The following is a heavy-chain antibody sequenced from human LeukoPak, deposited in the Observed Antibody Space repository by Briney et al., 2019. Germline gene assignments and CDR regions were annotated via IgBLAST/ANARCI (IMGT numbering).Heavy chain of an antibody. J-gene: IGHJ6*03. V-gene: IGHV3-48*03. D-gene: IGHD6-13*01. CDR2: ISSIGSTI. CDR3: ARVAAAGLYYYYYYMDV. CDR1: GFTFSSYE. Sequence: QPGGSLRLSCAASGFTFSSYEMNWVRQAPGKGLEWVSYISSIGSTIYYADSVKGRFTISRDNAKNSLYLQMNSLRAEDTAVYYCARVAAAGLYYYYYYMDVWGKGTTVTISS.